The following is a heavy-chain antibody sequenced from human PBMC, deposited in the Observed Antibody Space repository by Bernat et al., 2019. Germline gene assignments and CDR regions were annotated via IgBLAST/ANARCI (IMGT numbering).Heavy chain of an antibody. Sequence: QVQLVESGGGVVQPGRSLRLSCSASGFTFSSYGMHWVRQAPGKGLEWVAVISYDGSNKYYADSVKGRFTISRDNSKNTLYLQMNSLRAEDTAVYYCARQPYNWNDPRFDYWGQGTLVTVSS. D-gene: IGHD1-1*01. CDR3: ARQPYNWNDPRFDY. CDR2: ISYDGSNK. J-gene: IGHJ4*02. V-gene: IGHV3-30*03. CDR1: GFTFSSYG.